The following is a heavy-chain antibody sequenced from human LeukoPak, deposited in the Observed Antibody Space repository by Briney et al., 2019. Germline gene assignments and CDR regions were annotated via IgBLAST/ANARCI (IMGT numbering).Heavy chain of an antibody. D-gene: IGHD6-19*01. CDR3: ARPYSSGWYGDFDY. V-gene: IGHV4-39*01. Sequence: SETLSLTCTVSGGSISSSSYYWGWIRPPPGKGLEWNGSIYYSGSTYYNPSLNSRVTISVDTSKIQFSLKLSSVTAADTAVCYCARPYSSGWYGDFDYWGQGTLVTVSS. J-gene: IGHJ4*02. CDR1: GGSISSSSYY. CDR2: IYYSGST.